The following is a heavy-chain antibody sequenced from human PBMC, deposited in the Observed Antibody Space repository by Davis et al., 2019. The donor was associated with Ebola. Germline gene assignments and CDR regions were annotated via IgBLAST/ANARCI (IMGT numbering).Heavy chain of an antibody. Sequence: PSETLSLTCAVYGGPFSGYYWSWIRQPPGKGLEWIGEINHSGSTNYNPSLKSRVTISVDTSKNQFSLKLSSVTAADTAVYYCARGSIVVVPAAIKFIYWGQGTLVTVSS. D-gene: IGHD2-2*02. CDR3: ARGSIVVVPAAIKFIY. J-gene: IGHJ4*02. CDR2: INHSGST. V-gene: IGHV4-34*01. CDR1: GGPFSGYY.